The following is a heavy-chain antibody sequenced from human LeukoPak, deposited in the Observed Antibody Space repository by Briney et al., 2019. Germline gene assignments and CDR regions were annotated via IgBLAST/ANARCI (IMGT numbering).Heavy chain of an antibody. CDR3: ARDTYYDATFDY. Sequence: PSGTLSLTCTVSGGSISSGDYYWSWIRQPPGKGLEWIGYIYYSGSTYYNPSLKSRVTISVDTSKNQFSLKLSSVTAADTAVYYCARDTYYDATFDYWGQGTLVTVSS. V-gene: IGHV4-30-4*01. CDR1: GGSISSGDYY. CDR2: IYYSGST. D-gene: IGHD3-22*01. J-gene: IGHJ4*02.